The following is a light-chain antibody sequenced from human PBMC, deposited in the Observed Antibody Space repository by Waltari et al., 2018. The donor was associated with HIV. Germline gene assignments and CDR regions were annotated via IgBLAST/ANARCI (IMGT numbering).Light chain of an antibody. CDR2: KAS. Sequence: EIQMTQSPSTLSASVGDSVTITCRASRSVGSWLAWYQQKPRKAPKLLIYKASSLESGVPSRFSGSRSGTEFTLTISSLQPDDSATYYCQQFNYDWTFGQGTKVEI. CDR3: QQFNYDWT. V-gene: IGKV1-5*03. CDR1: RSVGSW. J-gene: IGKJ1*01.